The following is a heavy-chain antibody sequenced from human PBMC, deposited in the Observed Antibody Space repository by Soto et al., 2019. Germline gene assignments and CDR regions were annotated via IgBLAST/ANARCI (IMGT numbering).Heavy chain of an antibody. Sequence: PSETLSLTCTVSGASMNDYYGSWIRQSPGKGLEHIGYLHYNGFAEYSPSLRSRVSISMDTSKNQFSLKLSSVTAADTAIYCCARSGHIFAGVFWGQGILVTVSS. CDR1: GASMNDYY. J-gene: IGHJ4*02. CDR3: ARSGHIFAGVF. D-gene: IGHD3-16*01. CDR2: LHYNGFA. V-gene: IGHV4-59*01.